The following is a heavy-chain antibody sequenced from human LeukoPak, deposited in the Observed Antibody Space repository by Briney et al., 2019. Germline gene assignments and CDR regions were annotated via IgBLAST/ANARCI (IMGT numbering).Heavy chain of an antibody. CDR2: IIPIFGTA. D-gene: IGHD3-10*01. V-gene: IGHV1-69*06. J-gene: IGHJ4*02. Sequence: SVKVSCKASGGTFSSYAISWVRQAPGQGLEWMGGIIPIFGTANYAQKFQGRVTMTEDTSTDTAYMELSSLRSEDTAVYYCATTSRTTVRGVIIPPLNWGQGTLVTVSS. CDR1: GGTFSSYA. CDR3: ATTSRTTVRGVIIPPLN.